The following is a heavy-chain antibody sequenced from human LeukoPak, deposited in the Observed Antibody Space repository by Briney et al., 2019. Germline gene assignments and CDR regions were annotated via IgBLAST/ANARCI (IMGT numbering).Heavy chain of an antibody. D-gene: IGHD5-18*01. J-gene: IGHJ4*02. V-gene: IGHV3-30*07. CDR1: GFTFSSYA. Sequence: GGSLRLSCAASGFTFSSYAMHWVRQAPGKGLEWVAVISYDGSNKYYADSVKGRFTISRDDSKNTLYLQMNSLRAEDTAVYYCAKVPRGYSYGLGYWGQGTLVTVSS. CDR2: ISYDGSNK. CDR3: AKVPRGYSYGLGY.